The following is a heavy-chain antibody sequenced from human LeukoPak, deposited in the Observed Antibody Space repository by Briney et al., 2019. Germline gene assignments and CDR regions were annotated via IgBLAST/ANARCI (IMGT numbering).Heavy chain of an antibody. CDR2: FDPEDGET. D-gene: IGHD3-9*01. CDR3: ATDLGGRYFDWLLLGFDP. J-gene: IGHJ5*02. CDR1: GYTLTELS. V-gene: IGHV1-24*01. Sequence: ASVKVSCKVSGYTLTELSMHWVRQAPGKGLEWMGGFDPEDGETIYAQKFQGRVTMTEDTSTDTAYMELSSLRSEDTAVYYCATDLGGRYFDWLLLGFDPWGQGTLVTVSS.